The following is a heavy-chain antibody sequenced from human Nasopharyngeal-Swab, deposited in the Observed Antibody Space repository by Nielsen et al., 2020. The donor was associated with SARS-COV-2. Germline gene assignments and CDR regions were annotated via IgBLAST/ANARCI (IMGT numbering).Heavy chain of an antibody. CDR2: ISSGSGNI. CDR1: GFTFSSNS. J-gene: IGHJ4*02. Sequence: GESLKISCAASGFTFSSNSMNWVRQAPGKGLEWVSYISSGSGNIHYADPVEGRFTISRDNAKNSLYLQLNSLRADDTAVYYCARVALTGTTEDYWGQGTLVTVSS. D-gene: IGHD1-7*01. CDR3: ARVALTGTTEDY. V-gene: IGHV3-48*01.